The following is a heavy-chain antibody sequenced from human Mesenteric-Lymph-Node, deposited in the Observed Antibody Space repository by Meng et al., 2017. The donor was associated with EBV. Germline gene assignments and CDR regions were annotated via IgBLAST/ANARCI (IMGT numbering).Heavy chain of an antibody. V-gene: IGHV4-4*02. CDR1: GGSITSSNW. J-gene: IGHJ4*02. D-gene: IGHD3-22*01. Sequence: QVHLQESGPGLVKPSGTLSLMCDVSGGSITSSNWWSWFRQPPGKGLEWIGEIFHSGSAKYNPSLKSRVTISVDKSKNHFSLRLSSVTAADTAVYYCVRRVVVMKEEELDHWGQGTLVTVSS. CDR3: VRRVVVMKEEELDH. CDR2: IFHSGSA.